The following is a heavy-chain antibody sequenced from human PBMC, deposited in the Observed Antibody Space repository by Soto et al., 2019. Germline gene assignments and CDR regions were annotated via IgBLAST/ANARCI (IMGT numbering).Heavy chain of an antibody. CDR3: ARVRWQTRDLYWLDP. D-gene: IGHD2-15*01. Sequence: SVKGGSXDWGWILITPGKGLEWIGYIYYSGSTNYNPPLKSRVTISVDTSKNQFSLKLSSVTAADPAVYYCARVRWQTRDLYWLDPWGQGTLLTGSS. CDR1: SVKGGSXD. J-gene: IGHJ5*02. CDR2: IYYSGST. V-gene: IGHV4-61*01.